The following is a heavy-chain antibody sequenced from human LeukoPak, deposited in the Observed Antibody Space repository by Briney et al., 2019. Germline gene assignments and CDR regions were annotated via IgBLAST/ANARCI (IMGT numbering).Heavy chain of an antibody. Sequence: GGSLRLSCAASGFTFTSYAMSWVRQAPGKGLAWVSAISGVGDRTFYADSVKGRFTISRDNSRNTLYLQMNSLRAEDTAVYYCAKTAAPYDSSGYYYGLWDHWGQGALVPVSS. CDR1: GFTFTSYA. CDR2: ISGVGDRT. V-gene: IGHV3-23*01. CDR3: AKTAAPYDSSGYYYGLWDH. D-gene: IGHD3-22*01. J-gene: IGHJ4*02.